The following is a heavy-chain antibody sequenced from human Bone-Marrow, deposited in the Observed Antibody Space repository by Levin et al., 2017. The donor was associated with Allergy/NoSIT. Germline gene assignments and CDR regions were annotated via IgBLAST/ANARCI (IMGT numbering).Heavy chain of an antibody. CDR1: GFNFNLYG. V-gene: IGHV1-18*01. D-gene: IGHD3-22*01. J-gene: IGHJ5*02. Sequence: GASVKVSCKTSGFNFNLYGIIWVRQAPGQGLEWMGWISGHNGKTDYAQKFQGRVSITTDTSTSTAYMELRNLRSDDTAMFYCARVFYFDSSGYYDPWGQGTLVTVSS. CDR2: ISGHNGKT. CDR3: ARVFYFDSSGYYDP.